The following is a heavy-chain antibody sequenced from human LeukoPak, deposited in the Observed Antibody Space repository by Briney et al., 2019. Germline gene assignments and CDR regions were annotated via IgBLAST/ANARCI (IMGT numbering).Heavy chain of an antibody. CDR1: GCTFGSYA. CDR2: ISGSGGST. V-gene: IGHV3-23*01. CDR3: ANLPAAMGSGDY. D-gene: IGHD2-2*01. J-gene: IGHJ4*02. Sequence: GGSLRLSCAASGCTFGSYAMSWVRQAPGKGLEWVSAISGSGGSTYYADSVKGRFTISRDNSKNTLYLQMNSLRAEDTAVYYCANLPAAMGSGDYWGQGTLVTVSS.